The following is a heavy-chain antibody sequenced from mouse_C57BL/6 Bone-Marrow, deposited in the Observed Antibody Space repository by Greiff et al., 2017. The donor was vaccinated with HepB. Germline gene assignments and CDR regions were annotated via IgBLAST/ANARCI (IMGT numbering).Heavy chain of an antibody. CDR2: INPSSGYT. Sequence: HFNHSLSELAKPWASVKLSCKASGYTFTSYWMHWVKQRPGQGLEWIGYINPSSGYTKYNQKFKDKATLTADKSSSTAYMQLSSLTYEDSAVYYCALYGNYVSYAMDYWGQGTSVTVSS. CDR1: GYTFTSYW. D-gene: IGHD2-1*01. V-gene: IGHV1-7*01. CDR3: ALYGNYVSYAMDY. J-gene: IGHJ4*01.